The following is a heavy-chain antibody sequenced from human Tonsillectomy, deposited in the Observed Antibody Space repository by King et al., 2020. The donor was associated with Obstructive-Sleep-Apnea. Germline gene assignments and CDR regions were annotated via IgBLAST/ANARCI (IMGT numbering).Heavy chain of an antibody. V-gene: IGHV4-59*01. D-gene: IGHD3-3*01. CDR3: ARDRAGVGGGFDP. Sequence: QLQESGPGLVKPSETLSLTCTVSGGSISSYYWSWIRQPPGKGLEWIGYIYYSGSTNYNPSLKSRVTISVDTSKNQFSLKLSSVTAADTAVYYCARDRAGVGGGFDPWGQGTLVTVSS. CDR1: GGSISSYY. J-gene: IGHJ5*02. CDR2: IYYSGST.